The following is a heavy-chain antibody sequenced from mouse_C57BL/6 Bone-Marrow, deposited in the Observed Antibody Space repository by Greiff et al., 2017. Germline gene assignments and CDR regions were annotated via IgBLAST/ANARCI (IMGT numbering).Heavy chain of an antibody. J-gene: IGHJ1*03. CDR1: GYTFTSYG. Sequence: QVQLQQSGAELARPGASVKLSCKASGYTFTSYGISWVKQRTGQGLEWIGEIYPRSGNTYYKEKFKGKATLTADKSSSTAYMELRSLTSEDSAVYFCARSLYGRGDWYFDVWGTGTTVTVSS. CDR3: ARSLYGRGDWYFDV. CDR2: IYPRSGNT. D-gene: IGHD2-1*01. V-gene: IGHV1-81*01.